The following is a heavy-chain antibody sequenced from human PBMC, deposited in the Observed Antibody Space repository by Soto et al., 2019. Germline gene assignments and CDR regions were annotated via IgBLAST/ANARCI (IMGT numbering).Heavy chain of an antibody. CDR2: ISQSGNT. CDR3: ARAPKVSGSSQTRPDF. V-gene: IGHV4-34*01. D-gene: IGHD6-6*01. CDR1: SGSCSGYY. J-gene: IGHJ4*02. Sequence: PSETLSLTCSIYSGSCSGYYWSWIRQPPGKGLEWIGEISQSGNTNYSPSLKSRVSISIDTSKKQFSLNLASVSAADTAVYYCARAPKVSGSSQTRPDFWGQGPLTTFST.